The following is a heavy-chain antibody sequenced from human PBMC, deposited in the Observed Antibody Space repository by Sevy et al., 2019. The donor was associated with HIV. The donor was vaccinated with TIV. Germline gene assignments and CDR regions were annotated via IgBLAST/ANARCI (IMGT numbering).Heavy chain of an antibody. Sequence: GGSLRLSCAASGFTFSSYAMSWVRQAPGKGLEWVSSISSSSSYIYYADSVKGRFTISRDNAKNSLYLQMNSLRAEDTAVYYCARMRDFWSDHDYWGQGTLVTVSS. CDR3: ARMRDFWSDHDY. J-gene: IGHJ4*02. CDR2: ISSSSSYI. V-gene: IGHV3-21*01. D-gene: IGHD3-3*01. CDR1: GFTFSSYA.